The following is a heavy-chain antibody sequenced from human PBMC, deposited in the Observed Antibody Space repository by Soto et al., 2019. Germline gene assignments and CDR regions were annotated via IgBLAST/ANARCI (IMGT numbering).Heavy chain of an antibody. CDR2: LYDLDGT. J-gene: IGHJ3*02. Sequence: GGSLRLSCAAFGFTVSGKKYAAWVRQAPGKGLEWVSALYDLDGTYYADSVKGRFTTSSDSSRTTVYLQMNDLRPDDTAVYSCATWHLREHAYDIWGQGTTVTVSS. V-gene: IGHV3-53*01. CDR3: ATWHLREHAYDI. D-gene: IGHD3-10*01. CDR1: GFTVSGKKY.